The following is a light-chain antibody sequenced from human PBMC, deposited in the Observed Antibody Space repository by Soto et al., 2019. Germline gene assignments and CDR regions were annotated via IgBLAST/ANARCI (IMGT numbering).Light chain of an antibody. Sequence: QFALTQPASVSGSPGQSITISCTGTDSDVGAYNYVSWFQQHPGKAPKLMIYEVTNRPSGVSYRFSGSKSGNTASLTISGLQVEDEADYYCSSYTTSSIYVFGTGTKLTVL. CDR3: SSYTTSSIYV. CDR2: EVT. J-gene: IGLJ1*01. V-gene: IGLV2-14*01. CDR1: DSDVGAYNY.